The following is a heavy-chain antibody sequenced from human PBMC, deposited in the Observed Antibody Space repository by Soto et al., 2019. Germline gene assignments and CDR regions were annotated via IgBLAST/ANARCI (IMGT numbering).Heavy chain of an antibody. CDR3: AKDQAPNWNDFFDY. D-gene: IGHD1-1*01. CDR1: GFTFSSYG. V-gene: IGHV3-30*18. Sequence: GGSLRLSCAASGFTFSSYGMHWVRQAPGKGLEWVAVISYDGSNKYYADSVKGRFTISRDNSKNTLYLQMNSLRAEDTAVYYCAKDQAPNWNDFFDYWGQGTLVTVSS. CDR2: ISYDGSNK. J-gene: IGHJ4*02.